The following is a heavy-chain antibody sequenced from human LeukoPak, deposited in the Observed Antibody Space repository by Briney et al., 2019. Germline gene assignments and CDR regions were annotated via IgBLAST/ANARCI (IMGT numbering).Heavy chain of an antibody. CDR1: GFTFSSYA. D-gene: IGHD6-13*01. Sequence: PGGSLRLSCAASGFTFSSYAMSWVRQAPGKGLEWVSAISGSSGSTYYADSVKGRFTISRDNSKNTLYLQMNSLRAEDTAVYYCAKDQWAAAGTMDYYYGMDVWGQGTTVTVSS. V-gene: IGHV3-23*01. CDR3: AKDQWAAAGTMDYYYGMDV. CDR2: ISGSSGST. J-gene: IGHJ6*02.